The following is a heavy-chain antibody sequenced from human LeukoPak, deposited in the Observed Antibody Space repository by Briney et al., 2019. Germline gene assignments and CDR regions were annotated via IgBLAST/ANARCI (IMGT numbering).Heavy chain of an antibody. V-gene: IGHV4-31*03. CDR3: ARAKVWLMELHFDP. CDR1: GGSISSGGYY. CDR2: IYYSGST. J-gene: IGHJ5*02. Sequence: PSETLSLTCTVSGGSISSGGYYWSWIRQHPGKGLEWIGYIYYSGSTYYNPSLKSRVTISVDTSKNQFSLKLSSVTAADTAVYYCARAKVWLMELHFDPWGQGTLVTVSS. D-gene: IGHD1-26*01.